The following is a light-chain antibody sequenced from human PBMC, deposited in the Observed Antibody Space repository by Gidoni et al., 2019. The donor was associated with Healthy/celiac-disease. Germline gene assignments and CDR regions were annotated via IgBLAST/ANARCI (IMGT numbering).Light chain of an antibody. Sequence: VLTQSPGTLSLSPGERATLSCRASQSVSSSYLAWYQQKPGQAPRLLIYGASSRATGIPDRFSGSGSGTDFTLTISRLEPEDFAVYYCQQYGSSPPITFGQGTRLEIK. CDR3: QQYGSSPPIT. J-gene: IGKJ5*01. CDR2: GAS. CDR1: QSVSSSY. V-gene: IGKV3-20*01.